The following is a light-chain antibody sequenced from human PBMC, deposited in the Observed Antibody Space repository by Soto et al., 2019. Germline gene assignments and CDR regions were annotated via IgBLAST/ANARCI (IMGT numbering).Light chain of an antibody. V-gene: IGKV3-20*01. J-gene: IGKJ1*01. CDR2: GAS. Sequence: IVLTQSPGTLSSSPGERITLSCRASQSVSSTYLAWYQQKPGQAPRLLIFGASSRATGIPDRFSGSGSGTDFTLTISRLEPEDFAVYYCQQYGSSPPTWTFGQGTKVDIK. CDR1: QSVSSTY. CDR3: QQYGSSPPTWT.